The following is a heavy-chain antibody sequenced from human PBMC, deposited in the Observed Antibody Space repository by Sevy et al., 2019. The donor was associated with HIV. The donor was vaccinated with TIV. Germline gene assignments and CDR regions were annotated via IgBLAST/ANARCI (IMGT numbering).Heavy chain of an antibody. CDR3: ARGGAYCGGDCQFRYFQH. CDR2: INHRGSA. J-gene: IGHJ1*01. CDR1: GGSFSGYY. V-gene: IGHV4-34*01. Sequence: SETLSLTCTVYGGSFSGYYWSWIRQPPGKGLEWIGEINHRGSANYNPSLKSRVTIAVDTSKNQFSLKLSSLTAADTAVYYCARGGAYCGGDCQFRYFQHWGQGTLVTVSS. D-gene: IGHD2-21*02.